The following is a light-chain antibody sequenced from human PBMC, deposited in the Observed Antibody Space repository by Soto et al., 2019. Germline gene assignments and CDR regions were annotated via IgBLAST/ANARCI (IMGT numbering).Light chain of an antibody. CDR3: CSYTGSSTS. CDR1: SSDVGSYNL. CDR2: EGN. J-gene: IGLJ3*02. V-gene: IGLV2-23*01. Sequence: QSALTQPASVSGSPGQSITMSYAGASSDVGSYNLVSWYQQYPGKAPKLIIYEGNKRPSGVSNRFSGSGSGNTASLTISGLQAEDAADYYCCSYTGSSTSFGGGTKLTVL.